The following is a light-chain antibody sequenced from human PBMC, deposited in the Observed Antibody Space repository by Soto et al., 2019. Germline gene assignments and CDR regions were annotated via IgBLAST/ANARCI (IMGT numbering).Light chain of an antibody. V-gene: IGKV1-39*01. CDR3: QQNYSPPPIT. CDR1: QNVAHF. Sequence: DIQMTQSPSSLSASVGDRVTITCRASQNVAHFLNWYQQKPGKAPKLLIYATSSLHSGLPSRFGGSGFGTDFTLTLSSLQTDDFATYYCQQNYSPPPITFGQGTRLEIK. CDR2: ATS. J-gene: IGKJ5*01.